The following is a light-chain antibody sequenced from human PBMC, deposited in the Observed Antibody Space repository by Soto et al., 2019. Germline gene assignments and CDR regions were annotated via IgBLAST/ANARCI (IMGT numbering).Light chain of an antibody. Sequence: EPVLTQSPATLSLSPGERATLSCRASQSISNYLAWYQQKPGQAPRLLIYDTSKRATGIPARFRGSGSGTDFTLTIGSPEPEDFAIYYCKQRSGSIIFGQGTRLEIK. J-gene: IGKJ5*01. CDR2: DTS. CDR3: KQRSGSII. CDR1: QSISNY. V-gene: IGKV3-11*01.